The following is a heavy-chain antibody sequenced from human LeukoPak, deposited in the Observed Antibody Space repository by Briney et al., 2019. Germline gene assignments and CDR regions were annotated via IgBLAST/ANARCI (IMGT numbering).Heavy chain of an antibody. CDR3: ARAKEYSSSWYVVDY. J-gene: IGHJ4*02. D-gene: IGHD6-13*01. Sequence: SQTLSLTCTVSGGSISSGSYYWSWIRQPAGKGLEWIGRIYTSGSTNYNPSLKSRVTISVDTSKNQFSLKLSSVTAADTAVYYCARAKEYSSSWYVVDYWGQGTLVTVSS. CDR1: GGSISSGSYY. V-gene: IGHV4-61*02. CDR2: IYTSGST.